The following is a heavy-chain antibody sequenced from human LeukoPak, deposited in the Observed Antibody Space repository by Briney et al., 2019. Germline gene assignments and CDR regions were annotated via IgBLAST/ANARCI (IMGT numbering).Heavy chain of an antibody. CDR1: GFTFSRYT. Sequence: PGGSLRLSCAASGFTFSRYTMPWVRQAPGKGLEWVSIISENGDITYYADSVKGRFTIFRDNSKNTLYLQMNSLRAEDTAVYYCSVYIVATISPLDYWGQGTLVTVSS. CDR3: SVYIVATISPLDY. J-gene: IGHJ4*02. CDR2: ISENGDIT. D-gene: IGHD5-12*01. V-gene: IGHV3-23*01.